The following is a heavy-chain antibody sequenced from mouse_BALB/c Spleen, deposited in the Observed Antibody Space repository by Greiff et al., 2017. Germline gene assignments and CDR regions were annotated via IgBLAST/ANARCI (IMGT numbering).Heavy chain of an antibody. CDR3: AGEGISPFAY. CDR2: INPGSGGT. J-gene: IGHJ3*01. CDR1: GYAFTNYL. Sequence: QVQLQQSGAELVRPGTSVKVSCKASGYAFTNYLIEWVKQRPGQGLEWIGVINPGSGGTNYNEKFKGKATLTADKSSSTAYMQLSSLTSDDSAVYFCAGEGISPFAYWGQGTLVTVSA. D-gene: IGHD5-2*01. V-gene: IGHV1-54*01.